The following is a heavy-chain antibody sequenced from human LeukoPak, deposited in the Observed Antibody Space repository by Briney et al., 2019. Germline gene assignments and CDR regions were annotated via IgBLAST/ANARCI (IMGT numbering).Heavy chain of an antibody. J-gene: IGHJ4*02. D-gene: IGHD2-15*01. CDR1: GFTFSNYG. CDR3: AKRHCGGGSCYPLDY. Sequence: GGSPRLSCAASGFTFSNYGMSWVRQAPGRGLEWVSVISGSGGITYYADSVKGRFTISRDNSKNTLYLQMNSLRAEDTAVYFCAKRHCGGGSCYPLDYWGQGTLVTLCS. CDR2: ISGSGGIT. V-gene: IGHV3-23*01.